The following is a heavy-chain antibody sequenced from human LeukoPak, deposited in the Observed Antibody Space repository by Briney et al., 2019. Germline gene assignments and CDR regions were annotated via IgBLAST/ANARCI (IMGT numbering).Heavy chain of an antibody. CDR2: ISSSSSYI. CDR1: GFTFISYS. V-gene: IGHV3-21*01. J-gene: IGHJ5*02. D-gene: IGHD6-13*01. CDR3: ARDLSSSWYPGWFDP. Sequence: PGGSLRLSCAASGFTFISYSMNWVRQAPGKGLEWVSSISSSSSYIYYADSVKGRFTISRDNAKNSLYLQMNSLRAEDTAVYYCARDLSSSWYPGWFDPWGQGTLVTVSS.